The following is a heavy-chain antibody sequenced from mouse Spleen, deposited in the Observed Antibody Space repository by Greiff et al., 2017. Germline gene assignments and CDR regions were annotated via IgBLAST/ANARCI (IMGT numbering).Heavy chain of an antibody. Sequence: VKVVESGAELVRPGASVTLSCKASGYTFTDYEMHWVKQTPVHGLEWIGAIDPETGGTAYNQKFKGKAILTADKSSSTAYMELRSLTSEDSAVYYCTRSDGNSYYYAMDYWGQGTSVTVSS. CDR2: IDPETGGT. CDR1: GYTFTDYE. V-gene: IGHV1-15*01. J-gene: IGHJ4*01. CDR3: TRSDGNSYYYAMDY. D-gene: IGHD2-1*01.